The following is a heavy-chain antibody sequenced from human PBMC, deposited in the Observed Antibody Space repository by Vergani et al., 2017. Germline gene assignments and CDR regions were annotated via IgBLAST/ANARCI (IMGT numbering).Heavy chain of an antibody. V-gene: IGHV1-69*04. CDR3: ARAVNDYGGNSVYGWFDP. D-gene: IGHD4-23*01. Sequence: QVQLVQSGAEVKKPGASVKVSCKASGGTFSSYAISWVRQAPGQGLEWMGRIIPILGIANYAQKFQGRVTITADKSTSTAYMELSSLRSEDTAVYYCARAVNDYGGNSVYGWFDPWGQGTLVTVSS. J-gene: IGHJ5*02. CDR1: GGTFSSYA. CDR2: IIPILGIA.